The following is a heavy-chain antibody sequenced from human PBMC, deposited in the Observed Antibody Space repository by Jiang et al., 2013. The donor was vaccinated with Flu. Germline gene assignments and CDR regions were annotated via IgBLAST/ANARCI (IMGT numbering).Heavy chain of an antibody. V-gene: IGHV5-51*01. J-gene: IGHJ4*02. Sequence: GAEVKKPGESLKISCKGSGYSFTSYWIGWVRQMPGKGLEWMGIIYPGDSDTRYSPSFQGQVTISADKSISTAYLQWSSLKASDTAMYYCARLSRDYYDSSGYLHPMGYWGQGTLVTVSS. D-gene: IGHD3-22*01. CDR3: ARLSRDYYDSSGYLHPMGY. CDR1: GYSFTSYW. CDR2: IYPGDSDT.